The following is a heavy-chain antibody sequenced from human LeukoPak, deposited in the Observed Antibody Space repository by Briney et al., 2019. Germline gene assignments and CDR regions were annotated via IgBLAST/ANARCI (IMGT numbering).Heavy chain of an antibody. CDR3: AKDIDYGGAN. CDR1: GCTFSNYG. V-gene: IGHV3-30*18. Sequence: GGSLRLSCAAFGCTFSNYGMHWVRQAPGKGLEWVALISYDGNNKYYSDSMKGRFTISRDNSKNTLYLQMNSLRAEDTAVYYCAKDIDYGGANWGQGTLVIVSS. D-gene: IGHD4-23*01. J-gene: IGHJ4*02. CDR2: ISYDGNNK.